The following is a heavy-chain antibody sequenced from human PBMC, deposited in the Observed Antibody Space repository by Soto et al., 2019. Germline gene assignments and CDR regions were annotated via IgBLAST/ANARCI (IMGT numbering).Heavy chain of an antibody. CDR3: ARHPIPTKSRYFDWLFDY. CDR2: IYYSGST. D-gene: IGHD3-9*01. J-gene: IGHJ4*02. Sequence: QLQLQESGPGLVKPSETLSLTCTVSGGSISSSSYYWGWIHQPPGKGLEWIGSIYYSGSTYYNPSLKSRVTMSVAXXKXQXXLKLSSVPAADTAVYYCARHPIPTKSRYFDWLFDYWGQGTLVTVSS. CDR1: GGSISSSSYY. V-gene: IGHV4-39*01.